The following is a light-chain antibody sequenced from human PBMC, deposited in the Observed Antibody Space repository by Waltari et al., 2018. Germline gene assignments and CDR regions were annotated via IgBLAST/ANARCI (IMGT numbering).Light chain of an antibody. Sequence: SYVLTQPPSVSVAPGQTARITCGGDNIGSKSVHWYQQKAGQAPVLVVYDDRDRPSGILDRFCGSNSGNKATLTMNTVEAGDEADDICQVWDFCSGRPWVFGGGTKLTVL. CDR2: DDR. J-gene: IGLJ3*02. V-gene: IGLV3-21*02. CDR3: QVWDFCSGRPWV. CDR1: NIGSKS.